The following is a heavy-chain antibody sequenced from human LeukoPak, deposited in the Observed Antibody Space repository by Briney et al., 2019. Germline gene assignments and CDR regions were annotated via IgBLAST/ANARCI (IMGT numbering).Heavy chain of an antibody. J-gene: IGHJ4*02. CDR3: AKAPAVAGPYYFDY. CDR2: ISWNSGSI. Sequence: PGGSLRLSCAASGFTFDDYAMHWVRQAPGKGLEWVSGISWNSGSIGYADSVKGRFTISRDNAKNSLYLQMNSLRAEDTALYYCAKAPAVAGPYYFDYWGQGTLVTVSS. CDR1: GFTFDDYA. V-gene: IGHV3-9*01. D-gene: IGHD6-19*01.